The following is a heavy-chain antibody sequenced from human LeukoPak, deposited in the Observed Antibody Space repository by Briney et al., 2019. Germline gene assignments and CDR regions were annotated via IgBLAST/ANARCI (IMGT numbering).Heavy chain of an antibody. CDR1: GFTFSSYA. V-gene: IGHV3-30-3*01. CDR3: ARDHGGGRRALFDY. CDR2: ISYDGSNK. D-gene: IGHD3-16*01. J-gene: IGHJ4*02. Sequence: PGGSLRLSCAASGFTFSSYAMHWVRQAPGKGLEWVAVISYDGSNKYYADSVKGRFTISRDNSKNTLYLQMNSLRAEDTAVYYCARDHGGGRRALFDYWGQGTLVTVSS.